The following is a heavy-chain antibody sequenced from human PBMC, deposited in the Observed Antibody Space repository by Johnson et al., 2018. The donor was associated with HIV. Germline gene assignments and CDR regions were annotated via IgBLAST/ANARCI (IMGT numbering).Heavy chain of an antibody. CDR3: ARGIVGGNYAQRDAFDI. V-gene: IGHV3-15*01. J-gene: IGHJ3*02. CDR1: GFTFSNAW. D-gene: IGHD4-23*01. CDR2: IKSKTDGATT. Sequence: VQLVECGGGLVKPGGSLRLSCAASGFTFSNAWMTWVRQAPGKGLEWVGRIKSKTDGATTDYAAPVKGRFTISRDNSKNTLYLLMNSLRAEDTAVYHCARGIVGGNYAQRDAFDIWGQGTMVTVSS.